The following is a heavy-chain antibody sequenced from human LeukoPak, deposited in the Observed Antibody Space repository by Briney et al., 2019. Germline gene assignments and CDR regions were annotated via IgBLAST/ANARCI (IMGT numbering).Heavy chain of an antibody. J-gene: IGHJ6*03. CDR1: GGTFSSYA. D-gene: IGHD3-3*01. V-gene: IGHV1-69*05. Sequence: ASVKVSCKASGGTFSSYAISWVRQAPGQGLELMGGIIPIFCTANYAQKFQGRVTITTDESTSTAYMELSSLRSEDTAVYYCARGAAPDYDFWSGYYTGYYYYYYMDVWGKGTTVTVSS. CDR2: IIPIFCTA. CDR3: ARGAAPDYDFWSGYYTGYYYYYYMDV.